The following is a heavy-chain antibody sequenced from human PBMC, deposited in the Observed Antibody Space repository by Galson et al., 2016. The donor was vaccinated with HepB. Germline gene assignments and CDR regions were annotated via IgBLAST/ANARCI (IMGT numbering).Heavy chain of an antibody. CDR2: IYFSGNT. Sequence: SETLSLTCNVSGGSIRGSCHYWGWVRQPPERGLEWIGHIYFSGNTYYNPSLESRVTMSVDTSKNQFSLRLSSVTAADTAVYYCARHGITKYFEYWGQGTLITVSS. CDR1: GGSIRGSCHY. J-gene: IGHJ4*02. CDR3: ARHGITKYFEY. V-gene: IGHV4-39*01. D-gene: IGHD1-26*01.